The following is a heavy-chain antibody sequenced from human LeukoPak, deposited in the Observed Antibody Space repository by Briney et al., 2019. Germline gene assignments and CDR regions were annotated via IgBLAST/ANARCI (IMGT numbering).Heavy chain of an antibody. CDR1: GYTFTTYG. J-gene: IGHJ5*02. CDR3: ARTGHDSVLYGSDP. D-gene: IGHD3-3*01. CDR2: ISGYNGNT. V-gene: IGHV1-18*01. Sequence: ASVKVSCEASGYTFTTYGIGWVRQAPGQGLEWMGWISGYNGNTNYAQKFQGRVTMTTDTSTSTAYMELRSLRSDDTAVYYCARTGHDSVLYGSDPGGRGTLVNVSS.